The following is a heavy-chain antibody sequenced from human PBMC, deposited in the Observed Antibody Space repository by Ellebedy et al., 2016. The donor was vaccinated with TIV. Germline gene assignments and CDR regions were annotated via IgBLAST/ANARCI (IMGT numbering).Heavy chain of an antibody. CDR3: ARRRDVFDI. CDR1: GYSFSSNW. Sequence: PGGSLRLSCEASGYSFSSNWIGWVRQMPGKGLEWMGIIFPTDSDTGYSPSFEGRVTISADKSINTAYLQWSSLKASDTAMYYCARRRDVFDIWGQGTMVTVSS. J-gene: IGHJ3*02. CDR2: IFPTDSDT. V-gene: IGHV5-51*01.